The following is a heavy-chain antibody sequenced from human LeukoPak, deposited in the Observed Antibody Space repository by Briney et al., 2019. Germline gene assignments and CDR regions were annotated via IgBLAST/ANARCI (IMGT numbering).Heavy chain of an antibody. CDR2: IVVGSGNT. CDR3: AADSLGRNWYFDL. CDR1: GFTFTSSA. Sequence: SVKVSCKASGFTFTSSAMQWVRQARGQRLEWIGWIVVGSGNTNYAQKFQERVTITRDMSTSTAYMELSSLRSEDTAVYYCAADSLGRNWYFDLWGRATLATVSS. D-gene: IGHD3-16*01. J-gene: IGHJ2*01. V-gene: IGHV1-58*02.